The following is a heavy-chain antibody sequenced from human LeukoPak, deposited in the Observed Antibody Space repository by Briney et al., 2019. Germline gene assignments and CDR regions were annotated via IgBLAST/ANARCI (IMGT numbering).Heavy chain of an antibody. J-gene: IGHJ1*01. CDR3: ARVAIAAAGRYFQH. Sequence: SETLSLTCAVSGGSISSSNCWSWVRQPPGKGLEWIGEIYHSGSTNYNPSLKSRVTISVDKSKNQFSLKLSSVTAADTAVYYCARVAIAAAGRYFQHWGQGTLVTVSS. CDR1: GGSISSSNC. CDR2: IYHSGST. V-gene: IGHV4-4*02. D-gene: IGHD6-13*01.